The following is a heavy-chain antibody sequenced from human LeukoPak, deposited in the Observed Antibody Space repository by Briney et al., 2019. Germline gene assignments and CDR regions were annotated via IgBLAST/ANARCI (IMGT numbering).Heavy chain of an antibody. J-gene: IGHJ6*03. CDR1: GFTFSSYS. CDR3: ARAGKRSSYYYYYYMDV. D-gene: IGHD3-10*01. Sequence: PVGSLRLSCAASGFTFSSYSMNWVRQAPGKGLEWVSSISSSSSYIYYADSVKGRFTISRDNAKNSLYLQMNSLRADDTAVYYCARAGKRSSYYYYYYMDVWGKGTTVTVSS. V-gene: IGHV3-21*04. CDR2: ISSSSSYI.